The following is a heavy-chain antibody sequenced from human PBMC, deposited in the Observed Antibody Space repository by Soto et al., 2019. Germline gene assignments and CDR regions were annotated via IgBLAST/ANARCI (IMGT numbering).Heavy chain of an antibody. Sequence: QVQLQESGPGLVKPSETLSLTCTVSGDSIRGYYWSWIRQPPGRGLEWIGYIYYSGSTNYNPSLTSRVSISVGTSKNQFSLKLSSVIAADTAVYYCARGRQNYAISWFDPWGQGTLVTVSS. J-gene: IGHJ5*02. CDR3: ARGRQNYAISWFDP. CDR2: IYYSGST. D-gene: IGHD3-9*01. CDR1: GDSIRGYY. V-gene: IGHV4-59*01.